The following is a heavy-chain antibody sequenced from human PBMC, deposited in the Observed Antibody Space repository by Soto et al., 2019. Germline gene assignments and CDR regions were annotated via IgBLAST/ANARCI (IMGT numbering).Heavy chain of an antibody. J-gene: IGHJ4*02. CDR2: VYYPGST. D-gene: IGHD6-19*01. CDR1: CGSISGSY. Sequence: SETLSLTCSVSCGSISGSYWRWIRQSPWKGLEWLGCVYYPGSTNYSPSLRSRVSISVDTSKNEFSLRLGSVTAADTAVYFCARRVAVPGAHIDYWAQGTQVTVSS. V-gene: IGHV4-59*01. CDR3: ARRVAVPGAHIDY.